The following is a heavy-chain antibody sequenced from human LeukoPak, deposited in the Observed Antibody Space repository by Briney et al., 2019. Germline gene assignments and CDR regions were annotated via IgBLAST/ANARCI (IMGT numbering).Heavy chain of an antibody. V-gene: IGHV1-2*02. CDR3: ARPTYCSGASCYWGY. D-gene: IGHD2-15*01. Sequence: ASVKVSCKASGDTFTDYYMHWVRQAPGQGLEWMGWINPNNGGTKYAQKFQGRVTMTSDTSISTAYMELSGLTSDDTAVYYCARPTYCSGASCYWGYWGQGTLITVSS. CDR1: GDTFTDYY. J-gene: IGHJ4*02. CDR2: INPNNGGT.